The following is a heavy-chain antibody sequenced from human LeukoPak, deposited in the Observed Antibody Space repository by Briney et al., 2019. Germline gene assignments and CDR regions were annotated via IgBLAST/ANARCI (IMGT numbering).Heavy chain of an antibody. J-gene: IGHJ4*02. D-gene: IGHD3-22*01. Sequence: SQTLSLTCAISGDSVSSNSAAWDWVRQSPSRGLEWLGRTYYRSKLYNDYAVSVKSRITINPATSKNHFSLQLNSVTPEDTAVYYCARVGSSGPDYFDYWGQGTLVTVSS. CDR1: GDSVSSNSAA. CDR2: TYYRSKLYN. CDR3: ARVGSSGPDYFDY. V-gene: IGHV6-1*01.